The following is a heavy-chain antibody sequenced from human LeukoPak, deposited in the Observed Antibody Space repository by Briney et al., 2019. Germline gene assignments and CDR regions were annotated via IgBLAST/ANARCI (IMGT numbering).Heavy chain of an antibody. J-gene: IGHJ4*02. D-gene: IGHD5-18*01. V-gene: IGHV3-21*01. Sequence: GGSLRLSCAASGFTFSSYSMNWVRQAPGKGLEWVSSISSSSSYIYYADSVKGRFTISRDNAQNSLYLQMNRLGVEDTAVYYCARDAGYGYDRFDYWGQGTQVTVSS. CDR1: GFTFSSYS. CDR2: ISSSSSYI. CDR3: ARDAGYGYDRFDY.